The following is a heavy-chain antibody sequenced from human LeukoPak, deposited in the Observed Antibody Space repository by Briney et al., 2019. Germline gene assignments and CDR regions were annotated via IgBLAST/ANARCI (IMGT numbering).Heavy chain of an antibody. J-gene: IGHJ3*02. V-gene: IGHV3-30*18. D-gene: IGHD6-6*01. CDR1: GFAFSSCG. CDR2: ISEDGSIK. CDR3: AKEVGARNAFDI. Sequence: GGSLRLSCAASGFAFSSCGIHWVRQAPGKGLGWVALISEDGSIKFYADSVKGRFTISGDNSKNTLYLQMNSLRAEDTAVYYCAKEVGARNAFDIWGQGTLVTVSP.